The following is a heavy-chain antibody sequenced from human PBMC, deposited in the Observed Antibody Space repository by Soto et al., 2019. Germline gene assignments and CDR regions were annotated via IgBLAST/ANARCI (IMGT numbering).Heavy chain of an antibody. CDR1: GYTFTSYG. CDR2: ISAYNGNT. CDR3: ARDDGTRDYYYYYGMDV. V-gene: IGHV1-18*01. Sequence: ASVKVSCKASGYTFTSYGISWVRQAPGQGLEWMGWISAYNGNTNYAQKLQGRVTMTTDTSTSTAYMELRSLRSDDTAVYYCARDDGTRDYYYYYGMDVWGQGTTVTVSS. J-gene: IGHJ6*02.